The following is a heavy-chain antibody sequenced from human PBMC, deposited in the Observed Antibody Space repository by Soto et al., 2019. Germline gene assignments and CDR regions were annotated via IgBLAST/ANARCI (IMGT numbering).Heavy chain of an antibody. CDR2: IIPILGTA. CDR3: ARHLTTGSDYSGYDVIDY. V-gene: IGHV1-69*08. J-gene: IGHJ4*02. Sequence: QVQLVQSGAEVKKPGSSVKVSCKASGGIFSTSTFTWVRQAPGQGLEWMGRIIPILGTADYAQKFQGRVTRAADKSASAAYMELSSLGSEDTAVYYCARHLTTGSDYSGYDVIDYWGQGTLVTVSS. CDR1: GGIFSTST. D-gene: IGHD5-12*01.